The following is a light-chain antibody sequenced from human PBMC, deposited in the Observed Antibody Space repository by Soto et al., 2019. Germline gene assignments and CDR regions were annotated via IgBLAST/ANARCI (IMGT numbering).Light chain of an antibody. J-gene: IGLJ2*01. V-gene: IGLV2-14*01. Sequence: QSALTQPASVSGSPGQSITVSCTGTSSDIGGHKYVSWYQQHPGKVPKLIIYEVSNRTSGVSNRFSGSKSGNTASLTVSGLQAEDEADYYCSSYTTTSTVVFGGGTQLTVL. CDR3: SSYTTTSTVV. CDR2: EVS. CDR1: SSDIGGHKY.